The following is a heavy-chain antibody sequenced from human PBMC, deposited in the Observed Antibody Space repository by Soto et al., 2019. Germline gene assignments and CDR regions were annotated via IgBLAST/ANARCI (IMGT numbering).Heavy chain of an antibody. CDR1: GYNFAGYW. Sequence: WESLKISCKGSGYNFAGYWIAWVRQMPGKGLELMGIIYPSDSDTRYRPSFQGQVTISADKSISSAYLQWSSLRASDTAMYYCARGGVSTRTFDYWGQGTPVTVSS. D-gene: IGHD3-3*01. V-gene: IGHV5-51*01. CDR2: IYPSDSDT. J-gene: IGHJ4*02. CDR3: ARGGVSTRTFDY.